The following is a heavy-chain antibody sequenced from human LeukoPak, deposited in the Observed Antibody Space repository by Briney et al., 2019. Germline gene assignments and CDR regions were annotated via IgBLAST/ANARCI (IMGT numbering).Heavy chain of an antibody. CDR3: AKDRGYAGTDAFDI. Sequence: GGSLRLSCAASGFTFSSYGMHWVRQAPGKGLEWVAVISYDGSNKYYADSVKGRFTISRDNSKNTLYLQMNSLRAEDMAVYYCAKDRGYAGTDAFDIWGQGTMVTVSS. CDR1: GFTFSSYG. J-gene: IGHJ3*02. D-gene: IGHD1/OR15-1a*01. V-gene: IGHV3-30*18. CDR2: ISYDGSNK.